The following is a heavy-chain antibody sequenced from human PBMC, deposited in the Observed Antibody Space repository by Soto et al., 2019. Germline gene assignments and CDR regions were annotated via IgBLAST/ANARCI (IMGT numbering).Heavy chain of an antibody. D-gene: IGHD3-22*01. CDR3: ARGYYDSSGQSNTFDI. V-gene: IGHV4-59*01. Sequence: PSETLSLTCTVSGASISSSYWSWIRQSPGKGLEWIGYVYYSGSTNYNPSLKSRVTISVDTSKNQFSLKLSSVTAADTAVYYCARGYYDSSGQSNTFDIWGQGTMVTV. CDR1: GASISSSY. J-gene: IGHJ3*02. CDR2: VYYSGST.